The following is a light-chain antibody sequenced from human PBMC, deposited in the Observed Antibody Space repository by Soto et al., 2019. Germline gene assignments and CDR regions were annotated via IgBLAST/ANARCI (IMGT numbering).Light chain of an antibody. CDR1: QSVSSH. V-gene: IGKV3-11*01. Sequence: EVVLTQSPATLSLSPGERATLSYRASQSVSSHLAWYQQKPGQAPRLLIYDASNRATGIPARFSGSGSGTDFTLTISSLEPEDFAVYYCQQRTTWPLTFGGGTKVEIK. CDR3: QQRTTWPLT. J-gene: IGKJ4*01. CDR2: DAS.